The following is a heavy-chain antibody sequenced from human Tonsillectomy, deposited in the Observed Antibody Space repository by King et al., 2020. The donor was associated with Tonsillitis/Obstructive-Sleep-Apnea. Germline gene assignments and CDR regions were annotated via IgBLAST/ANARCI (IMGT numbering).Heavy chain of an antibody. D-gene: IGHD5-12*01. V-gene: IGHV4-39*01. CDR3: ARQSGSTPYYY. CDR2: IYYSGST. J-gene: IGHJ4*02. Sequence: QLQESGPGLVKPSETLSLTCTVSGGSISSSSYYWGWIRQPPGKGLEWIGSIYYSGSTYYNPSLKSRVTISVDTSKNQFSLKLSSVTAADTCVYYCARQSGSTPYYYCGQGPLRTVSS. CDR1: GGSISSSSYY.